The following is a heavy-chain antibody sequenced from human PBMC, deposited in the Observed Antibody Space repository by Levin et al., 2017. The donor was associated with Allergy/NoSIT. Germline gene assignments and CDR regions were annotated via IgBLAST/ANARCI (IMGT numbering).Heavy chain of an antibody. CDR1: GGSISSYY. Sequence: SETLSLTCTVSGGSISSYYWSWIRQPPGKGLEWIGYIYYSGSTNYNPSLKSRVTISVDTSKNQFSLKLSSVTAADTAVYYCARAYSGRWFGELLSDSGDGTIDAFDIWGQGTMVTVSS. D-gene: IGHD3-10*01. J-gene: IGHJ3*02. V-gene: IGHV4-59*01. CDR3: ARAYSGRWFGELLSDSGDGTIDAFDI. CDR2: IYYSGST.